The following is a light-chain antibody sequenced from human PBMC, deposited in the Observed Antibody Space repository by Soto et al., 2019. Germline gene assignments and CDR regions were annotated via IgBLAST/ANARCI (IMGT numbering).Light chain of an antibody. CDR1: NIGSKS. CDR2: YDS. V-gene: IGLV3-21*04. J-gene: IGLJ2*01. Sequence: SYELTQPPSVSVAPGKTARITCGGNNIGSKSVHWYQQKPGQAPALVIYYDSDRPSGIPERFSGSNSGNTATLTISRVEAGDEADYYCQVWDSSSDLVVFGGGTKLTVL. CDR3: QVWDSSSDLVV.